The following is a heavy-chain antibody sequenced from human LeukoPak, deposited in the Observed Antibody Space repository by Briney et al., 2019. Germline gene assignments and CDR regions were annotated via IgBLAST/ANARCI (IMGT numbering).Heavy chain of an antibody. J-gene: IGHJ4*02. CDR1: GGSISSSNW. CDR3: ARRGPPNGYSSEENDY. Sequence: PSETLSLTCAVSGGSISSSNWWSWVRQPPGKGLEWIGEIYHSGSTNYNPSLKSRVTISVDKSKNQFSLKLSSVTAADTTVYYCARRGPPNGYSSEENDYWGQGTLVTVSS. D-gene: IGHD6-19*01. V-gene: IGHV4-4*02. CDR2: IYHSGST.